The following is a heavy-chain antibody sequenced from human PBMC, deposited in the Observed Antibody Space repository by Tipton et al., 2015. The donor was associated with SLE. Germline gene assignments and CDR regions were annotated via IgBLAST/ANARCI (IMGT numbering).Heavy chain of an antibody. J-gene: IGHJ4*02. V-gene: IGHV4-31*03. Sequence: TLSLTCPVSGGSISSGGYYWSWIRQHPGKGLEWIGYIFYSGSTYYNPSLKSRVTISVDTSKNQFSLKLSSVTAADTAVYYCVRDPRPLQWFFDYWGKGMLVNVSS. D-gene: IGHD3-22*01. CDR1: GGSISSGGYY. CDR3: VRDPRPLQWFFDY. CDR2: IFYSGST.